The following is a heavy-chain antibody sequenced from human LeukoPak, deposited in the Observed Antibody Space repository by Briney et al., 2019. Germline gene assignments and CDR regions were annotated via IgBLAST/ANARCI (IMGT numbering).Heavy chain of an antibody. D-gene: IGHD6-19*01. CDR1: GFTFSSYG. J-gene: IGHJ1*01. Sequence: GGSLRLSCAASGFTFSSYGMHWVRQAPGKGLEWVAVIWYDGSNKYYADSVKGRFTISRDNSKNTLYLQMNSLRAEDTAVYYCARDALCSSGWYQYFQHWGQGTLVTVSS. CDR2: IWYDGSNK. V-gene: IGHV3-33*01. CDR3: ARDALCSSGWYQYFQH.